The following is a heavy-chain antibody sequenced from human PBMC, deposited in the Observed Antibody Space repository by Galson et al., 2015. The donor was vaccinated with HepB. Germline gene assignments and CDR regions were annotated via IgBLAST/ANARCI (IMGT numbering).Heavy chain of an antibody. CDR2: ISSSSSYI. J-gene: IGHJ6*02. V-gene: IGHV3-21*01. CDR3: ARELYGSGSYSYYGMDV. D-gene: IGHD3-10*01. CDR1: GFTFSSYS. Sequence: SLRLSCAASGFTFSSYSMNWVRQAPGKGLEWVSSISSSSSYIYYADSVKGRFTISRDNAKNSLYLQMNSLRAEDTAVYYCARELYGSGSYSYYGMDVWGQGTTVTVSS.